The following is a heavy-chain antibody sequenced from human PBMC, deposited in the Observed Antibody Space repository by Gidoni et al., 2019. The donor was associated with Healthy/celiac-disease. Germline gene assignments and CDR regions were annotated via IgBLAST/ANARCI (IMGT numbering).Heavy chain of an antibody. V-gene: IGHV3-9*01. CDR3: AKDARGGHFYYGMDV. Sequence: EVQLVESGGGLVQPGRSLRLSCAASGFPFDDYAMHWVRQDPGKGLEWVSGISWNSGSIGYADSVKGRFTISRDNAKNSLYLQMNSLRAEDTALYYCAKDARGGHFYYGMDVWGQGTTVTVSS. J-gene: IGHJ6*02. CDR1: GFPFDDYA. D-gene: IGHD2-15*01. CDR2: ISWNSGSI.